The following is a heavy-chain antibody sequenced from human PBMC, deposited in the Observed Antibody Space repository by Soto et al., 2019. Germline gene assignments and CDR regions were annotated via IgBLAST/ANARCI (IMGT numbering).Heavy chain of an antibody. Sequence: GGSLRLSCAASGFTFSSYSMNWVRQAPGKGLEWVSSISSSSSYIYYADSVKGRFTISRDNAKNSLYLQMNSLRAEDTAVYYCARDGIAARHWFDPWGQGTLVTVSS. CDR1: GFTFSSYS. CDR2: ISSSSSYI. J-gene: IGHJ5*02. CDR3: ARDGIAARHWFDP. V-gene: IGHV3-21*01. D-gene: IGHD6-6*01.